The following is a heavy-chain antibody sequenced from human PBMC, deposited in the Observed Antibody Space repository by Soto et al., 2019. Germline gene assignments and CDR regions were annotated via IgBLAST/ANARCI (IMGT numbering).Heavy chain of an antibody. V-gene: IGHV3-23*01. CDR3: AKREIAARTLYYFDY. J-gene: IGHJ4*02. CDR2: ISNSGGST. CDR1: GFTFSSYA. D-gene: IGHD6-13*01. Sequence: PGGSLRLSCAASGFTFSSYAMSWVRQAPGKGLEWVSTISNSGGSTYYADSVKGRFTISRDNSKNTLYLQMNSLRAEDTAVYYCAKREIAARTLYYFDYWGQGTLVTVSS.